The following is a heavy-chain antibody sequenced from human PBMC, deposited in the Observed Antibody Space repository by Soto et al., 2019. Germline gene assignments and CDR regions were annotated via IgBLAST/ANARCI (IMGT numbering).Heavy chain of an antibody. D-gene: IGHD3-22*01. Sequence: EVQLVESGGGLIQPGGSLSLSCAASGFTVSSNYMSWVRQAPGKGLEWVSVIYSGGSTYYADSVKGRFTISRDNSKNTLYLQMNRLRAEDTAVYYCARDRVESGYPEYFQHWGQGTLVTVSS. CDR2: IYSGGST. CDR3: ARDRVESGYPEYFQH. V-gene: IGHV3-53*01. CDR1: GFTVSSNY. J-gene: IGHJ1*01.